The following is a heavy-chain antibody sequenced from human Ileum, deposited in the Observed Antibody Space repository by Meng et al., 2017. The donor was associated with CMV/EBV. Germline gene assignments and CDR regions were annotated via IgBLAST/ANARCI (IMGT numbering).Heavy chain of an antibody. D-gene: IGHD3-10*01. CDR3: TYGWPLKY. Sequence: QVQLHQSGPGRGKPSQTLSLTCAGDSVSISTESWNWIRQSPSRGLEWLGRTWYGSKWYYEYAVSEKSRITIIPDTSQNQISLQLNSVTPDDTAVYYCTYGWPLKYWGQGSLVTVSS. J-gene: IGHJ4*02. CDR2: TWYGSKWYY. V-gene: IGHV6-1*01. CDR1: DSVSISTES.